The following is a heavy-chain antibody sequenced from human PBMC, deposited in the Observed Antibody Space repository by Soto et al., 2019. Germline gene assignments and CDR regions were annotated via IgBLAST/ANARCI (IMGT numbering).Heavy chain of an antibody. CDR3: AREVALGGTTGFDY. CDR1: GGSISSGGSY. CDR2: ISYSGSA. V-gene: IGHV4-31*03. Sequence: QVQLQESGPGLVKPSQTLSLTCTVSGGSISSGGSYWSWIRQHPEKGLEWIGYISYSGSAYYNPSLKSRVTISVDTSKNPFSLKLSSVTAAVTAVYYCAREVALGGTTGFDYWGQGTLVTVSS. D-gene: IGHD1-26*01. J-gene: IGHJ4*02.